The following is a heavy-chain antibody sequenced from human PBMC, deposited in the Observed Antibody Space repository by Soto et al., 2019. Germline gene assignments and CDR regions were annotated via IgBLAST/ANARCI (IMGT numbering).Heavy chain of an antibody. CDR3: AISLTGYCSGGSCYANGWFDP. CDR1: GYTFTSYA. V-gene: IGHV1-3*01. D-gene: IGHD2-15*01. CDR2: INAGNGNT. J-gene: IGHJ5*02. Sequence: GASVKVSCKASGYTFTSYAMHWVRQAPGQRLEWMGWINAGNGNTKYSQKFQGRVTITRDTSASTAYMELSSLRSEDTAVYYCAISLTGYCSGGSCYANGWFDPWGQGTLVTVSS.